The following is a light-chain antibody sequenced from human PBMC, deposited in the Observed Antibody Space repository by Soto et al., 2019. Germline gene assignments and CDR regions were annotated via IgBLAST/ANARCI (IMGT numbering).Light chain of an antibody. CDR2: KAS. Sequence: DIQMTQPPSTLSASVADRVTITCRASQSINNWLAWYQQKPGKAPKLFIFKASTLESGVPSRFSGSGSGTEFTLSISSLQPDDFATYFCQQYESFPRTFGQGTKVEIK. V-gene: IGKV1-5*03. CDR1: QSINNW. J-gene: IGKJ1*01. CDR3: QQYESFPRT.